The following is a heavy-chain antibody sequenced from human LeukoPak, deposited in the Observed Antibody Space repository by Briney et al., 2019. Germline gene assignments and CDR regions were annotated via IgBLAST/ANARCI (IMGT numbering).Heavy chain of an antibody. V-gene: IGHV3-21*06. CDR2: ISIGSTYI. CDR1: EYTFSTYY. D-gene: IGHD6-13*01. J-gene: IGHJ4*02. CDR3: ARDSSWYSY. Sequence: GGSLRLSCAASEYTFSTYYMSWVRQTPEKGLEWVSSISIGSTYINYADSVKGRFTISRDDAKSSLYLQMNSLRAEDTAVYYCARDSSWYSYWGQGTLVTVSS.